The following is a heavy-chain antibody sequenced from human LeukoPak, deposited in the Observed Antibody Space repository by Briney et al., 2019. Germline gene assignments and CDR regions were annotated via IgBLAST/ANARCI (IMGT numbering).Heavy chain of an antibody. Sequence: SETLSLTCAVYGGSFSGYYWSWIRQPPGKGLEWIGYISYSGSTNFNPSLKSRVTISVDTSKNQFSLKLSSVTAADTAVYYCAREGTAGTNLNWFDPWGQGTLVTVSS. CDR2: ISYSGST. D-gene: IGHD1-1*01. V-gene: IGHV4-59*01. CDR3: AREGTAGTNLNWFDP. CDR1: GGSFSGYY. J-gene: IGHJ5*02.